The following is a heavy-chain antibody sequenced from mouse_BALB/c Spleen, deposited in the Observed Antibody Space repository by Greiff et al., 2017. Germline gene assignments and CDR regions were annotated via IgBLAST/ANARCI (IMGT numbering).Heavy chain of an antibody. J-gene: IGHJ4*01. CDR3: TRTYYGPYYAMDY. Sequence: EVQGVESGGGLVQPGGSMKLSCVASGFTFSNYWMNWVRQSPEKGLEWVAEIRLKSNNYATHYAESVKGRFTISRDDSKSSVYLQMNNLRAEDTGIYYCTRTYYGPYYAMDYWGQGTSVTVSS. D-gene: IGHD2-10*01. CDR1: GFTFSNYW. V-gene: IGHV6-6*02. CDR2: IRLKSNNYAT.